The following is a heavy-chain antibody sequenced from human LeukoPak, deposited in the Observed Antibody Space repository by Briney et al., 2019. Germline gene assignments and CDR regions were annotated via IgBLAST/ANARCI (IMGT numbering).Heavy chain of an antibody. D-gene: IGHD6-13*01. CDR2: VYYSGST. Sequence: PSETLSLTCTVSGGSTSNYYWSWIRQPPGKGLEWIGYVYYSGSTNYNPSLKSRVTISVDTSKNQFSLKLSSVTAADTAVYYCARDSHISDWYGAFDIWGQGTMVTVSS. CDR3: ARDSHISDWYGAFDI. J-gene: IGHJ3*02. V-gene: IGHV4-59*01. CDR1: GGSTSNYY.